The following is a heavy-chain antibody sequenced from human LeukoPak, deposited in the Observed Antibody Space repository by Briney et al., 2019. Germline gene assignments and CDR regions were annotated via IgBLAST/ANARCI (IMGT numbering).Heavy chain of an antibody. D-gene: IGHD3-10*01. V-gene: IGHV4-30-4*07. CDR2: IYHSGST. Sequence: PSETLSLTCTVSGGSFSSGGYSWSWIRQPPGKGLEWIGYIYHSGSTYYNPSLKSRVTISVDTSKNQFSLKLSSVTAADTAVYYCARDKKWYYYGSGSYRSAFDIWGQGTMVTVSS. J-gene: IGHJ3*02. CDR3: ARDKKWYYYGSGSYRSAFDI. CDR1: GGSFSSGGYS.